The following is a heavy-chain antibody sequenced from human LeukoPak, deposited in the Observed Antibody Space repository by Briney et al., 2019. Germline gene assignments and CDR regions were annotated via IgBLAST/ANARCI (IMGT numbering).Heavy chain of an antibody. V-gene: IGHV3-7*04. CDR3: ARAIRQGGYYFGLDY. CDR2: IKQDGSEK. CDR1: GFTFSSYW. D-gene: IGHD3-22*01. J-gene: IGHJ4*02. Sequence: SGGSLRLSCAASGFTFSSYWVSWVRQAPGKGLEWVANIKQDGSEKYYVDSVKGRFTISRDNAKNSLYLQMNSLRAEDTAVYYCARAIRQGGYYFGLDYWGQGTLVTVSS.